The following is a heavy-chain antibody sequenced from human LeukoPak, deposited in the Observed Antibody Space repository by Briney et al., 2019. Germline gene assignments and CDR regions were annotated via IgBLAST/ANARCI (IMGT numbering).Heavy chain of an antibody. V-gene: IGHV4-34*01. Sequence: SETLSLTCAVYGGSFSGYYWSWIRQPPGKGLEWIGEINHSGSTNYNPSLKSRVTISVDTSKNQFSLKLSSVTAADTAVYYCARGLRYYGSGSHRASCFDLWGRGTLVTVSS. CDR1: GGSFSGYY. CDR3: ARGLRYYGSGSHRASCFDL. D-gene: IGHD3-10*01. CDR2: INHSGST. J-gene: IGHJ2*01.